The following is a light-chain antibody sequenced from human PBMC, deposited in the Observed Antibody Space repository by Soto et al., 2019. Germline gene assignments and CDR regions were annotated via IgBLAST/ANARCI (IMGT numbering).Light chain of an antibody. CDR1: QSVSNN. CDR3: QLYGISPH. CDR2: GAS. Sequence: EVVLTQSPGTLSLSPGERATLSCRASQSVSNNLTWYQQKPGQPPRLLIYGASTRATGVPGRFSGSGSGTEFTLTINRLEPEDFAVYYCQLYGISPHFGQGTRLE. V-gene: IGKV3-20*01. J-gene: IGKJ5*01.